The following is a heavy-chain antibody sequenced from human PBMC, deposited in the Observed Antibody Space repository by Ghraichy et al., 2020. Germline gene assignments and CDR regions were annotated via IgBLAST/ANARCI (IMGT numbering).Heavy chain of an antibody. J-gene: IGHJ4*02. Sequence: GGSLRLSSAASGFTFSSYSMNWVRQAPGKGLEWVSYISSRSTIYYADSVKVRFTISRDNVKNLLSLQMNSLRDEYTAVYYCVRDYLSGRYPNFDFWGQGTLVTVSS. D-gene: IGHD1-26*01. CDR1: GFTFSSYS. CDR3: VRDYLSGRYPNFDF. V-gene: IGHV3-48*02. CDR2: ISSRSTI.